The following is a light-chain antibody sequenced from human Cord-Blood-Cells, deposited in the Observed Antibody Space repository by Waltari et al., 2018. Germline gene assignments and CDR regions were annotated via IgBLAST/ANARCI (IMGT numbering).Light chain of an antibody. CDR3: QQLNSYSYT. V-gene: IGKV1-9*01. Sequence: DLQLYQSLPFLSACVGDRVSIPCRASQGISSYLAWYQQKPGKAPKLLIYAASTLQSGVPSRFSGSGSGTEFTLTISSLQPEDFATYYCQQLNSYSYTFGQGTKLEIK. CDR1: QGISSY. J-gene: IGKJ2*01. CDR2: AAS.